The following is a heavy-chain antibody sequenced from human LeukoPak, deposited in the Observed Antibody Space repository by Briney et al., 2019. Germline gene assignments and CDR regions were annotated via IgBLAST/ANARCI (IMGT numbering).Heavy chain of an antibody. Sequence: PSETLSLTCAVYGGSFSGYYWSWIRQPPGKGLEWTGEINHSGSTNYNPSLKSRVTISVDTSKNQFSLKLSSVTAADTAVYYCARGVGPFDYWGQGTLATVSS. CDR1: GGSFSGYY. CDR3: ARGVGPFDY. V-gene: IGHV4-34*01. J-gene: IGHJ4*02. CDR2: INHSGST.